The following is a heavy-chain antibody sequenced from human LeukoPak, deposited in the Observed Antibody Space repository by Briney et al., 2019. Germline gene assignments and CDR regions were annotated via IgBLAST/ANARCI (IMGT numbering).Heavy chain of an antibody. D-gene: IGHD6-13*01. V-gene: IGHV4-59*01. Sequence: PGGSLRLSCAASGFTFSSYWMHWVRQAPGKGLVWVGYIYCSGNTNYNPSLKSRVTISVDTSKNQSSLKVTSVTAADTAVYYCARGASSWDYWGHGTLVTVSS. CDR1: GFTFSSYW. J-gene: IGHJ4*01. CDR3: ARGASSWDY. CDR2: IYCSGNT.